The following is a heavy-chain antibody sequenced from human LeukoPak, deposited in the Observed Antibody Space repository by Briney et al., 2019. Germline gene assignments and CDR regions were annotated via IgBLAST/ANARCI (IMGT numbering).Heavy chain of an antibody. CDR2: INPNSGGT. D-gene: IGHD1-26*01. V-gene: IGHV1-2*06. J-gene: IGHJ4*02. Sequence: ASVTVSCTASGYTFTSYGISWVRQAPGQGLEWMGRINPNSGGTNYAQKFQGRVTMTRDTSISTAYMELSRLRSDDTAVYYCARAGSGRNFDYWGQGTLVTVSS. CDR1: GYTFTSYG. CDR3: ARAGSGRNFDY.